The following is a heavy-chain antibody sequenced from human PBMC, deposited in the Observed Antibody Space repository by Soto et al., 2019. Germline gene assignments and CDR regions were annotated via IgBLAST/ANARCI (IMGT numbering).Heavy chain of an antibody. J-gene: IGHJ6*02. Sequence: ASVKASCKASGYTFTSYGISWVRQAPGQGLEWMGWISAYNGNTNYAQKLQGRVTMTTDTSTSTAYMELRSLRSDDTAVYYCARDLLTIFGVVIMAYYGMDVWGQGTTVTVSS. V-gene: IGHV1-18*01. CDR1: GYTFTSYG. D-gene: IGHD3-3*01. CDR3: ARDLLTIFGVVIMAYYGMDV. CDR2: ISAYNGNT.